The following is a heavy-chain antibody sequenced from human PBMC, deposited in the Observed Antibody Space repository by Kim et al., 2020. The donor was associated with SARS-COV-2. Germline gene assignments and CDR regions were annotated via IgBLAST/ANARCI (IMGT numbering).Heavy chain of an antibody. J-gene: IGHJ4*02. V-gene: IGHV1-46*01. D-gene: IGHD6-19*01. CDR3: ARVVAVAGVDY. CDR2: T. Sequence: TSYEQKFQGRVTMTRDTSTSTVYMELSSLRSEDTAVYYCARVVAVAGVDYWGQGTLVTVSS.